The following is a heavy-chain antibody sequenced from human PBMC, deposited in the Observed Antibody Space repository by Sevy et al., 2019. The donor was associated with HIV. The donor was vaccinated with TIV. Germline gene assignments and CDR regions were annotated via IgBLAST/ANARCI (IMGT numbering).Heavy chain of an antibody. Sequence: GGSLRLSCAASGFTFSSYAMSWVRQAPGKGLEWVSAISGSGGSTYYADSVKGRFTISRDNSKNTLYLQMNSLRAEDTAVYCCAKVGAGRITMVRGVPNWFDAWGQGTLVTVSS. V-gene: IGHV3-23*01. CDR3: AKVGAGRITMVRGVPNWFDA. J-gene: IGHJ5*02. D-gene: IGHD3-10*01. CDR2: ISGSGGST. CDR1: GFTFSSYA.